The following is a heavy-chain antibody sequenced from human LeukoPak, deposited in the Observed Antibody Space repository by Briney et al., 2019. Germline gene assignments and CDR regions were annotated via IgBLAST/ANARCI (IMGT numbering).Heavy chain of an antibody. CDR1: GGSISSSSYY. J-gene: IGHJ4*02. Sequence: SETLSLTCTVSGGSISSSSYYWGWIRQPPGKGLEWIGSIYYSGSTNYNPSLKSRVTISVDTSKNQFSLKLSSVTAADTAVYHCARDRRAYSSGWYDYWGQGTLVTVSS. CDR2: IYYSGST. V-gene: IGHV4-39*07. CDR3: ARDRRAYSSGWYDY. D-gene: IGHD6-19*01.